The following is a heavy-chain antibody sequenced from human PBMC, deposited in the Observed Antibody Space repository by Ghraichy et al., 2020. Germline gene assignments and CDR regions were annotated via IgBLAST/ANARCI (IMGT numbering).Heavy chain of an antibody. J-gene: IGHJ4*02. Sequence: GESLNISCAASGFTFSSYAMSWVRQAPGKGLEWVSAISGSGGSTYYADSVKGRFTISRENSKNTLYLQMNSLRAEDTAVYYCAKDSKGYSSSNDYWGQGTLVTVSS. CDR2: ISGSGGST. CDR3: AKDSKGYSSSNDY. CDR1: GFTFSSYA. D-gene: IGHD6-6*01. V-gene: IGHV3-23*01.